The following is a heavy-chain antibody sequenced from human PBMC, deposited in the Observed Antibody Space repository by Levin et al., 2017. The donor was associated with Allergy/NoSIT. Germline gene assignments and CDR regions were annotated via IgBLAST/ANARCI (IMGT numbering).Heavy chain of an antibody. J-gene: IGHJ6*03. Sequence: GGSLRLSCAASGFTFDDHGMSWVRQAPGKGLEWVSGINWNGGSTGYADSVKGRFTISRDNAKNSLYLQMNSLRAEDTALYYCARGLWFGELLSSYMDVWGKGTTVTVSS. D-gene: IGHD3-10*01. CDR2: INWNGGST. CDR1: GFTFDDHG. CDR3: ARGLWFGELLSSYMDV. V-gene: IGHV3-20*04.